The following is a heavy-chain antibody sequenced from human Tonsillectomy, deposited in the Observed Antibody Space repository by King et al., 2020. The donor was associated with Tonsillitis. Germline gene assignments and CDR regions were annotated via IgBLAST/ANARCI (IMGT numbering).Heavy chain of an antibody. D-gene: IGHD2-15*01. CDR2: IYSGGST. CDR3: ARDYLLEPPLEYYYGMDV. CDR1: GFTVSSNY. Sequence: VQLVESGGGLIHPGGSLRLSCAASGFTVSSNYLSWVRQAPGKGLEWVSVIYSGGSTYYADSVKGRFTISRDNSKNTLYLQMNSLRAEDTAVYYCARDYLLEPPLEYYYGMDVWGQGTTVTVSS. V-gene: IGHV3-53*01. J-gene: IGHJ6*02.